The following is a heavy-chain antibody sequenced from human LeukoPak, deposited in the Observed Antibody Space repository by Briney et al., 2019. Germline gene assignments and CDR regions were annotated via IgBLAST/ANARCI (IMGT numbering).Heavy chain of an antibody. V-gene: IGHV3-30*04. Sequence: GRSLRLSCAASGFTFSSYAMHWVRQAPGKGQEWVAVISYDGSNKYYADSVKGRFTISRDNSKNTLYLQMNSLRAEDTAVYYCARRIMTTVTNYYYYMDVWGKGTTVTVSS. J-gene: IGHJ6*03. D-gene: IGHD4-11*01. CDR2: ISYDGSNK. CDR3: ARRIMTTVTNYYYYMDV. CDR1: GFTFSSYA.